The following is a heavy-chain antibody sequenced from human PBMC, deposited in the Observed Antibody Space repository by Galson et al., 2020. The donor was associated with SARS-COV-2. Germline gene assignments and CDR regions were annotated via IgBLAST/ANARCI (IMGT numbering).Heavy chain of an antibody. CDR2: INHSGST. CDR3: ARELMVAATGADYYYYYGMDV. J-gene: IGHJ6*02. Sequence: SQASETLSLTCAVYGGSFSGYYWSWIRQPPGKGLEWIGEINHSGSTNYNPSLKSRVTISVDTSKNQFSLKLSSVTAADTAVYYCARELMVAATGADYYYYYGMDVWGQGTTVTVSS. D-gene: IGHD2-15*01. CDR1: GGSFSGYY. V-gene: IGHV4-34*01.